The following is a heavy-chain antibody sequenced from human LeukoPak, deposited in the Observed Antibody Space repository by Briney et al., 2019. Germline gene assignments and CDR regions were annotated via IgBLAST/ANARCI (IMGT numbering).Heavy chain of an antibody. Sequence: PGGSLRLSCAASGFTFNSYGMHWVRQAPGKGLEGVAFIRYDGSNNYYADSVKGRSTISRDNSKNTLNLQMNSLIAEDTAVYYWATLGITIFDDFDYWGQGTLVTVSS. CDR2: IRYDGSNN. CDR1: GFTFNSYG. J-gene: IGHJ4*02. D-gene: IGHD3-3*01. V-gene: IGHV3-30*02. CDR3: ATLGITIFDDFDY.